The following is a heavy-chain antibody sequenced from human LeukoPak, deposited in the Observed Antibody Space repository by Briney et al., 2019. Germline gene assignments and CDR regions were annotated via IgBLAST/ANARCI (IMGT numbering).Heavy chain of an antibody. V-gene: IGHV3-9*01. J-gene: IGHJ3*02. CDR1: GFTFDDYA. CDR3: ARDPARLGWFDAFDI. D-gene: IGHD2-15*01. Sequence: GGSLRLSCAASGFTFDDYAMHWVRQAPGKGLEWVSGISWNSGSIGYADSVKGRFTISRDNAKNSLYLQMNSLRAEDTAVYYCARDPARLGWFDAFDIWGQGTMVTVSS. CDR2: ISWNSGSI.